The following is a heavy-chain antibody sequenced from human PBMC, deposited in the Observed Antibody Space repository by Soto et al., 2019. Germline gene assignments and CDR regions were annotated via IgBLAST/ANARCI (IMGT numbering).Heavy chain of an antibody. CDR3: ARHETLNGDYDY. V-gene: IGHV4-59*08. J-gene: IGHJ4*02. CDR2: INYSGST. CDR1: GGSISSYY. Sequence: SETLSLTCTVSGGSISSYYWSWIRHPPGKGLEWIGYINYSGSTNYNPSLKSRVTISVDTSKNQFSLKLSSVTAADTAVYYCARHETLNGDYDYWGQGTLVTVSS. D-gene: IGHD4-17*01.